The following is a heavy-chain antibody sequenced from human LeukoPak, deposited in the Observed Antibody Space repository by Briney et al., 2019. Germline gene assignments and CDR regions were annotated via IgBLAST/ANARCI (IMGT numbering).Heavy chain of an antibody. CDR1: GYSFTSYG. J-gene: IGHJ3*02. Sequence: GASVKVSCKASGYSFTSYGISWVRQAPGQGLEWMGWISVYDGNTNYAQKLQTRVTMTTDTSTNTAYMELRGLTSDDTAVYYCARDVGQYYDLLTGYYNVDAFDIWGQGTMVTVSS. V-gene: IGHV1-18*01. CDR3: ARDVGQYYDLLTGYYNVDAFDI. CDR2: ISVYDGNT. D-gene: IGHD3-9*01.